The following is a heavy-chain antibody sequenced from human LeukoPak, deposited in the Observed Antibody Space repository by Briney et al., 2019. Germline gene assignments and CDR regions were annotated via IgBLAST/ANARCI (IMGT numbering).Heavy chain of an antibody. J-gene: IGHJ4*02. CDR3: GRQAAPDY. Sequence: RGSLRLACVTSAFTFSSYYMNWVRQAPEKGLEWVSSISRNSDNIHYADSVKGRFTISRDNAKNSLYLQMNSLRLEDTAVYYCGRQAAPDYWGQGTLVTVSS. D-gene: IGHD2-15*01. CDR1: AFTFSSYY. V-gene: IGHV3-21*01. CDR2: ISRNSDNI.